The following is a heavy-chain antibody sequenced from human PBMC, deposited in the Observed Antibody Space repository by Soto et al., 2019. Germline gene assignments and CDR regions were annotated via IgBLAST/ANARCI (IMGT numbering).Heavy chain of an antibody. CDR2: ISYDGSNK. CDR3: TAAADLYYYYGMDV. V-gene: IGHV3-30-3*01. J-gene: IGHJ6*02. D-gene: IGHD6-13*01. Sequence: QVQLVESGGGVVQPGRSLRLSCAASGFTFSSYAMHWVRQAPGKGLEWVAVISYDGSNKYYADSVKGRFTISRDKSKNTLYLQMNSLRAEDTAVYYSTAAADLYYYYGMDVWGQGTTVTVSS. CDR1: GFTFSSYA.